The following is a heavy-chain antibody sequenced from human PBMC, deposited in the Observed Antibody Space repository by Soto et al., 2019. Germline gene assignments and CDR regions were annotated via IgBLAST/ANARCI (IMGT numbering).Heavy chain of an antibody. Sequence: GGSLKISCKGSGYTFYTYWISWVGQMPGKGLEWMGRIDPSDSYTNYSPSFQGHVTISADKSISTAYLQWSSLKASDTAMYYCAKHHPTGTELAHWGQGTLVTVSS. CDR2: IDPSDSYT. CDR1: GYTFYTYW. D-gene: IGHD1-1*01. J-gene: IGHJ4*02. CDR3: AKHHPTGTELAH. V-gene: IGHV5-10-1*01.